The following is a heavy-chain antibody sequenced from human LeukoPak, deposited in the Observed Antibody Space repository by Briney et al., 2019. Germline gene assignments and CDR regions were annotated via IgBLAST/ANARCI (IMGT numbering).Heavy chain of an antibody. Sequence: PSETLSLTCTVSGGSISSSSYYWGWIRQPPGKGLEWIGYIYYSGSTKYNPSLKSRVTISVDTSKNQFSLKLSSVTAADTAVYYCARGGRATVITYWGQGTLVTVSS. V-gene: IGHV4-61*05. D-gene: IGHD4-11*01. CDR1: GGSISSSSYY. CDR3: ARGGRATVITY. CDR2: IYYSGST. J-gene: IGHJ4*02.